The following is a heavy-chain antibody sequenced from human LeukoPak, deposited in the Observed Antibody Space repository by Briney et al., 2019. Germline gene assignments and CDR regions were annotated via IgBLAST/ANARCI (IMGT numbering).Heavy chain of an antibody. CDR2: IKQDGSEK. V-gene: IGHV3-7*01. D-gene: IGHD6-19*01. Sequence: GGSLRLSCAASGFTFSNYWMTWVRQAPGKGLEWVANIKQDGSEKYYVDSVKGRVTISRDNAKNSLFLQMNSLRAEDTAVYYCARNRYSSYWGQGTLVTVSS. J-gene: IGHJ4*02. CDR3: ARNRYSSY. CDR1: GFTFSNYW.